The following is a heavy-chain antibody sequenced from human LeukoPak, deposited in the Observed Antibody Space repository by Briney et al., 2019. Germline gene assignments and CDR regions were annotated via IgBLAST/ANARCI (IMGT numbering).Heavy chain of an antibody. CDR2: IYYSGST. D-gene: IGHD6-19*01. CDR1: GGPISSSSYY. Sequence: SETLSLTCTVSGGPISSSSYYWGWLRQSPGKGLEWIGTIYYSGSTYCNPSLKSRVTISVDTSKNQFSLRLSSVTAADTAVYYCARPVLQYNSAWYAGFDYWGQGILVTVSS. CDR3: ARPVLQYNSAWYAGFDY. V-gene: IGHV4-39*01. J-gene: IGHJ4*02.